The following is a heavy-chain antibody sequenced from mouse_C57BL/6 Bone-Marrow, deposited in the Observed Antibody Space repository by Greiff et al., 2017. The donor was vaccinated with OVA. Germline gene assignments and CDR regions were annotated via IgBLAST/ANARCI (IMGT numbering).Heavy chain of an antibody. CDR1: GYTFTDYN. D-gene: IGHD1-1*01. Sequence: VQLQQSGPELVKPGASVKMSCKASGYTFTDYNMHWVKQSHGKSLEWIGYINPNNGGTSYNQKFKGKATLTVNKSSSTAYMELRSLTSEDSAVYYCARGITTVVEDWYFDVWGTGTTVTVSS. CDR3: ARGITTVVEDWYFDV. V-gene: IGHV1-22*01. CDR2: INPNNGGT. J-gene: IGHJ1*03.